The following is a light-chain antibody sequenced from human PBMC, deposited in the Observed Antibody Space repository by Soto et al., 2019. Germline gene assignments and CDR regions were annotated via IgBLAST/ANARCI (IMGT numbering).Light chain of an antibody. CDR1: QSVSSK. CDR3: QQRSNWLFT. CDR2: GAS. Sequence: EIVMTQSPATLSVSPGERATLSCRASQSVSSKLAWYQQKPGQAPRLLIYGASTRATGIPARFSGSGSGTEFTLTISSLEPEDFAVYYCQQRSNWLFTFGQGTRLEIK. J-gene: IGKJ5*01. V-gene: IGKV3-15*01.